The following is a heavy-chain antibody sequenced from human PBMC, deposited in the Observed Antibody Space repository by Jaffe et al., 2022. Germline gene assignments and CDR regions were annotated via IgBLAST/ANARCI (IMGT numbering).Heavy chain of an antibody. CDR2: IYYSGST. CDR1: GGSISSSSYY. CDR3: ARQSQAHFWSGYWTTNWFDP. J-gene: IGHJ5*02. D-gene: IGHD3-3*02. V-gene: IGHV4-39*01. Sequence: QLQLQESGPGLVKPSETLSLTCTVSGGSISSSSYYWGWIRQPPGKGLEWIGSIYYSGSTYYNPSLKSRVTISVDTSKNQFSLKLSSVTAADTAVYYCARQSQAHFWSGYWTTNWFDPWGQGTLVTVSS.